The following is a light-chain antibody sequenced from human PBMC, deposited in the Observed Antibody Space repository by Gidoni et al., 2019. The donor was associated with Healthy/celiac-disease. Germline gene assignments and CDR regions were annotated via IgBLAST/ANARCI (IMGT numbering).Light chain of an antibody. CDR1: SSDVGCYND. Sequence: QSALTQPASVSGSPGQSITSSCTGTSSDVGCYNDGSWYQQHPVQAPKLMIYEVSNRPSGVSHRFSGSKSGNTASLTISVLQADDAADYYCSSYTSSSTPFVFGTGTKVTVL. CDR2: EVS. J-gene: IGLJ1*01. CDR3: SSYTSSSTPFV. V-gene: IGLV2-14*01.